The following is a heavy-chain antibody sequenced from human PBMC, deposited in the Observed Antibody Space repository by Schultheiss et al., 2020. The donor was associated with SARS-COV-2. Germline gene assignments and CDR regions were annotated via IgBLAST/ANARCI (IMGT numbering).Heavy chain of an antibody. CDR3: ARGPHYSGSYYGMDV. V-gene: IGHV4-59*01. D-gene: IGHD1-26*01. CDR1: GGSISSYY. Sequence: PSLTGKVSGGSISSYYWSWIRQPPGKGLEWIGYIYYSGSTNYNPSLKSRVTISVDTSKNQFSLKLSSVTAADTAVYYCARGPHYSGSYYGMDVWGQGTTVTVSS. J-gene: IGHJ6*02. CDR2: IYYSGST.